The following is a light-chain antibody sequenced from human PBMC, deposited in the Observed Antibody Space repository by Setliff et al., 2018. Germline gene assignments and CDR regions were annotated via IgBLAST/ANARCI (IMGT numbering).Light chain of an antibody. J-gene: IGLJ3*02. CDR3: SSYAGSNTWV. CDR1: SSDVGGYNY. CDR2: DVN. Sequence: QSALAQPPSASGSPGQSVTISCTGTSSDVGGYNYVSWYQQHPGKVPKFMIFDVNKRPSGVPDRFSGSKSGNTASLTVSGLLAEDEADYYCSSYAGSNTWVFGGGTKVTVL. V-gene: IGLV2-8*01.